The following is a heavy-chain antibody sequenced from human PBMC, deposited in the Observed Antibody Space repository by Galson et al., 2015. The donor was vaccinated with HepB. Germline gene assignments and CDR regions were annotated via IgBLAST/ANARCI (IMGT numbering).Heavy chain of an antibody. V-gene: IGHV1-18*04. D-gene: IGHD6-19*01. CDR1: GYTFTSYG. Sequence: SVKVSCKASGYTFTSYGISWVRQAPGQGLEWMGWISAYNGNTNYAQKLQGRVTMTTDTSTSTAYMELRSLRSDDTAVYYCARDLRLVNYDAFDIWGQGTMVTVSS. CDR3: ARDLRLVNYDAFDI. J-gene: IGHJ3*02. CDR2: ISAYNGNT.